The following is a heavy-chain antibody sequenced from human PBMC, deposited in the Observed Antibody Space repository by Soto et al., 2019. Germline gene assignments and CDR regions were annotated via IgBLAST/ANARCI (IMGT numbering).Heavy chain of an antibody. CDR2: ISGSGNYT. V-gene: IGHV3-21*01. D-gene: IGHD4-4*01. CDR1: GFTFSTYS. CDR3: AREGINNYNEYYFDS. J-gene: IGHJ4*02. Sequence: PGGSLRLSHAPSGFTFSTYSINWVRRAPGKGLEWVSSISGSGNYTHYADFLRGRFTISRDNAKTSLYLQMNSLRAEDTAVYYCAREGINNYNEYYFDSWGQGTVVTVSS.